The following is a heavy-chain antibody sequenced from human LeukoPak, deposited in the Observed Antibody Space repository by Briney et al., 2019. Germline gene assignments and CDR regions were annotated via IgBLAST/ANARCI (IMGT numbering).Heavy chain of an antibody. V-gene: IGHV6-1*01. CDR1: ADSVSSNSAA. D-gene: IGHD6-13*01. J-gene: IGHJ6*02. Sequence: SQTLSLTCSISADSVSSNSAAWNWIRQSPSRGLEWLGRTYYRSKWYNDYAVSVKSRITINPDTSKNQFSLQLNSVTPEDTAVYYCARDGARIAAAGSYYGMDVWGQGTTVTVSS. CDR2: TYYRSKWYN. CDR3: ARDGARIAAAGSYYGMDV.